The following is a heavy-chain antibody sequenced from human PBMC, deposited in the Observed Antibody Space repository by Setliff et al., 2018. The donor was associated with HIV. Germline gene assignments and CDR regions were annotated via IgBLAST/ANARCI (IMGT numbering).Heavy chain of an antibody. CDR1: GYTFTSYG. CDR2: ISAYSGNT. D-gene: IGHD3-3*01. Sequence: TSVKVSCKASGYTFTSYGISWVRQAPGQGLEWMGWISAYSGNTNYAQKLQGRVTMTTDTSTSTAYMELRSLRSDDTAVYYCARVAWYYSFWSGLGDAFDIWGQGTMVTVSS. J-gene: IGHJ3*02. V-gene: IGHV1-18*01. CDR3: ARVAWYYSFWSGLGDAFDI.